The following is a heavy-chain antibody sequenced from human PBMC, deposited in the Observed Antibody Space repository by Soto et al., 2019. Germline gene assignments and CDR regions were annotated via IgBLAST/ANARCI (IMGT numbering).Heavy chain of an antibody. CDR2: TYYRSKWYN. CDR3: ARGGIAARDYYYYYGMDV. V-gene: IGHV6-1*01. J-gene: IGHJ6*02. Sequence: SQTHSLTCAISGDSVSSNSAAWNWIRQSPSRGLEWLGRTYYRSKWYNDYAVSVKSRITINPDTSKNQFSLQLNSVTPEDTAVYYCARGGIAARDYYYYYGMDVWGQGTTVTVSS. D-gene: IGHD6-6*01. CDR1: GDSVSSNSAA.